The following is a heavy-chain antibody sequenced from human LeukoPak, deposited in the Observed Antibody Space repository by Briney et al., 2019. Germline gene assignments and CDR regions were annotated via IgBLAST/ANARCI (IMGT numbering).Heavy chain of an antibody. D-gene: IGHD3-10*01. V-gene: IGHV3-30*18. CDR3: AKSLVDRGVVISPYDY. CDR1: GFTISSYG. Sequence: PGRSLRLSCAASGFTISSYGMHWVSQARGKGLEWVAVISYDGSNKYYADSVKGRFTISRDNSKNTLYLQMNSLRAEDTAVYYCAKSLVDRGVVISPYDYWGQGTLVTVSS. J-gene: IGHJ4*02. CDR2: ISYDGSNK.